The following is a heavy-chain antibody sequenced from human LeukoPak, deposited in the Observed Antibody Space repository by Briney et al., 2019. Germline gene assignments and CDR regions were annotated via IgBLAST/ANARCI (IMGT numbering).Heavy chain of an antibody. CDR3: TTEYYYDSSGYPKSPPDY. D-gene: IGHD3-22*01. J-gene: IGHJ4*02. CDR1: GLTLSHAW. V-gene: IGHV3-15*01. Sequence: GGSLRLSCAAWGLTLSHAWMTWVRQAPGEGLEWVGRIKSKRDGGTTDYPAPVRGRFTALSDHSKNTLYLQMNSMKTDDTAVYYHTTEYYYDSSGYPKSPPDYCGQGTLVTVSS. CDR2: IKSKRDGGTT.